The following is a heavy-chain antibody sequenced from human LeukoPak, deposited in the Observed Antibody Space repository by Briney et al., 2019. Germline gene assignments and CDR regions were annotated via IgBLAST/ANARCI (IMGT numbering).Heavy chain of an antibody. CDR1: GFTFSSYA. CDR3: AKEIAGSYYLFDY. Sequence: PGGSLRLSCTASGFTFSSYAMSWVRQAPGKGLEWVSAICASGGGTYYTDPVKGRFTISRDNSKNTLYLQMNSLRAEDTALYYCAKEIAGSYYLFDYWGQGTLVTVSS. D-gene: IGHD3-10*01. CDR2: ICASGGGT. J-gene: IGHJ4*02. V-gene: IGHV3-23*01.